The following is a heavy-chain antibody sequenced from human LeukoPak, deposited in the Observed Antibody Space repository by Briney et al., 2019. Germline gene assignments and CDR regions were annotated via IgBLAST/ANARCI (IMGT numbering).Heavy chain of an antibody. Sequence: GGSLRLSCAASGFTFSSYSMNWVRQAPGKGLEWVSSISSSSSYIYYADSVKGRFTISRDNAKNTLYLQMNSLRAEDTAVYYCASEGTTGTTWGPDYWGQGTLVTVSS. CDR2: ISSSSSYI. J-gene: IGHJ4*02. CDR3: ASEGTTGTTWGPDY. D-gene: IGHD1-1*01. CDR1: GFTFSSYS. V-gene: IGHV3-21*01.